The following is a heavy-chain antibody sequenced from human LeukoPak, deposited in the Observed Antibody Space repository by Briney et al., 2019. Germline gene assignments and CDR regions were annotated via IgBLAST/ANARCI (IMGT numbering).Heavy chain of an antibody. CDR3: TTIYYYDSSGYYPVDY. D-gene: IGHD3-22*01. V-gene: IGHV3-15*01. Sequence: GGSLRLSCAASGFTFSNAWMSWVRQAPGKGLEWVGRIKSKTDGGTTDYAAPVKGRFTISRDDSKNTLYLQMNSLKTEDTAVYYCTTIYYYDSSGYYPVDYWGQGTLVTVSS. CDR2: IKSKTDGGTT. CDR1: GFTFSNAW. J-gene: IGHJ4*02.